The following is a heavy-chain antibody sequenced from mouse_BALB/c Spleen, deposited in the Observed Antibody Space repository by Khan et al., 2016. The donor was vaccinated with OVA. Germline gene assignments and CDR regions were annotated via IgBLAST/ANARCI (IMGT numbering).Heavy chain of an antibody. CDR1: GFNIKDTY. CDR2: LDPANGYT. V-gene: IGHV14-3*02. CDR3: ASPNWFAY. J-gene: IGHJ3*01. Sequence: EVQLQESGAELVKPGASVKLSCTASGFNIKDTYMHWVKQRPEQGLEWIGRLDPANGYTKYDPKFQGKATLTADTSSNKAYLQLSSLTSEDTAVYYCASPNWFAYWGQGTLVTVSA.